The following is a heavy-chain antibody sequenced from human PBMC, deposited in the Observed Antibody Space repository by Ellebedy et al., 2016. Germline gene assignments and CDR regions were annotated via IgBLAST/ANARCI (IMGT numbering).Heavy chain of an antibody. J-gene: IGHJ4*02. Sequence: GGSLRLSCAASGFTFDDYGMHWVRQAPRKGLEWVSGISWNSGSTGYADSVKGRFTISRDNAKNSLYLQMNSLRAEDTALYYCAKAPYLTTVTPSYFDYWGQGTLVTVSS. V-gene: IGHV3-9*01. CDR1: GFTFDDYG. D-gene: IGHD4-17*01. CDR2: ISWNSGST. CDR3: AKAPYLTTVTPSYFDY.